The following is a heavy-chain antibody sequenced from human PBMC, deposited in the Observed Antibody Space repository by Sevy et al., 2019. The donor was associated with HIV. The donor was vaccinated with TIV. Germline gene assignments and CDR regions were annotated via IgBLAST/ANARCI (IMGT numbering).Heavy chain of an antibody. CDR2: SYYNGHI. CDR3: AGGNAWSRGYS. Sequence: SETLSLTCTVSGGSITSLYWNWIRQPPGKGLEWIANSYYNGHINYNPSLKSRVTLSLDTSKNQFSLTVSSVTAADTAMYYCAGGNAWSRGYSWGQGTLVTVSS. V-gene: IGHV4-59*08. J-gene: IGHJ4*02. CDR1: GGSITSLY. D-gene: IGHD6-19*01.